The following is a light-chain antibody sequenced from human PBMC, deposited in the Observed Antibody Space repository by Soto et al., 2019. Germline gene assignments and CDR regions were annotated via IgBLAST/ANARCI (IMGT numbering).Light chain of an antibody. V-gene: IGLV2-11*01. CDR2: DVS. CDR3: CSYAGSYSYV. J-gene: IGLJ1*01. Sequence: SVLTQPGSVYGSPGQSVTITRNRTSSDVGGYNYVSWYQQHPGKAPKLMIYDVSKRPSGVPDRFSGSKSGNTASLTISGLQAEDEADYYCCSYAGSYSYVFGTGTKVTVL. CDR1: SSDVGGYNY.